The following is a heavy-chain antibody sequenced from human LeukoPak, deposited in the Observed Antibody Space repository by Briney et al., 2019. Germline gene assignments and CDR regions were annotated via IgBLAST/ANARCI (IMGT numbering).Heavy chain of an antibody. J-gene: IGHJ4*02. CDR1: GLADSTSV. D-gene: IGHD2-21*01. CDR2: TKGPHAQP. CDR3: AKVGVRIYSVDY. Sequence: QPRGSLRLSCSTSGLADSTSVIYWIRQSPRKGLEWVSDTKGPHAQPSYEDPVKGRFSICRDDSKNTVYLEMNSLRAEDTALYYCAKVGVRIYSVDYWGQGALGTVSS. V-gene: IGHV3-23*01.